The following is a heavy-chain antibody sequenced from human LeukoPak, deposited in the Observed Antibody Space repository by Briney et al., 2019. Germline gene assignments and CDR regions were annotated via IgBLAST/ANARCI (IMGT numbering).Heavy chain of an antibody. CDR3: ARGRGDCGGDNCPFTTYMDV. CDR1: GFTFSTYS. J-gene: IGHJ6*03. Sequence: GGSLRLSCAPSGFTFSTYSMNWVRQAPGKGLEWVSSISSGSSYIFYADSEKGRFTISRDNAMNSLNLQLNGLRVEDTAVYYCARGRGDCGGDNCPFTTYMDVWGKGTTVTASS. D-gene: IGHD2-21*01. V-gene: IGHV3-21*01. CDR2: ISSGSSYI.